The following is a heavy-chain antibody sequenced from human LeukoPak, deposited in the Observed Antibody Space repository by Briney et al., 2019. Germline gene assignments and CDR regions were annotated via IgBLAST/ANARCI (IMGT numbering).Heavy chain of an antibody. CDR1: GGSINSYY. CDR2: IYTSGST. CDR3: ARESHSSSYLFDY. V-gene: IGHV4-4*07. J-gene: IGHJ4*02. Sequence: SETLSLTCTVSGGSINSYYWSWLRQPAGKGLEWIGRIYTSGSTNYNPSLKSRVTMSVDTSKNQFSLKLSSVTAADTAVYYCARESHSSSYLFDYWGQGTLVTVSS. D-gene: IGHD6-6*01.